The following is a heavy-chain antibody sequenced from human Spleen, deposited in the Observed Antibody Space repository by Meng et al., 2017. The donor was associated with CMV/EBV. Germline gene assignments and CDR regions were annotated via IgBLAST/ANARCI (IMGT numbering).Heavy chain of an antibody. CDR1: GYTFTDYY. CDR3: TIPYDSDAFDI. V-gene: IGHV1-8*02. J-gene: IGHJ3*02. D-gene: IGHD3-3*01. Sequence: ASVKVSCKASGYTFTDYYLHWVRQAPGQGLEWMGWVKSNSGNTGYAQKFQGRVTMTRNTAISTAYMELSSLRSEDTAVYYCTIPYDSDAFDIWGQGTMVTVSS. CDR2: VKSNSGNT.